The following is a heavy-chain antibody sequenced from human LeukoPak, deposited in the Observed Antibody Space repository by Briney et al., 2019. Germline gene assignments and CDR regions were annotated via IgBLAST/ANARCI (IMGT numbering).Heavy chain of an antibody. CDR1: GFTFSSYA. J-gene: IGHJ4*02. D-gene: IGHD3-22*01. V-gene: IGHV3-23*01. CDR2: ISGGGGST. CDR3: VTYYYDSSGYWSFDY. Sequence: PGGSLKLSCAASGFTFSSYAMSWVRQAPGKGLEWVSAISGGGGSTYYADSVKGRFTISRDNSKNTLYLQMNSLRAEDTAVYYCVTYYYDSSGYWSFDYWGQRTLVTVSS.